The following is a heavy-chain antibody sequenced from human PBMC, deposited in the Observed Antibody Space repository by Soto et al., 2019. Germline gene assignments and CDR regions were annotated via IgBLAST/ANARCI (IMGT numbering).Heavy chain of an antibody. CDR3: ASYSEKGMATSYYYYYYGMDV. CDR1: GGSISSSSYY. Sequence: PSETLSLTCTVSGGSISSSSYYWGWIRQPPGKGLEWIGSIYYSGSTYYNPSLKSRVTISVDMSKNQFSLKLSSVTAADTAAYYCASYSEKGMATSYYYYYYGMDVWGQGTTVTVSS. CDR2: IYYSGST. D-gene: IGHD5-12*01. J-gene: IGHJ6*02. V-gene: IGHV4-39*01.